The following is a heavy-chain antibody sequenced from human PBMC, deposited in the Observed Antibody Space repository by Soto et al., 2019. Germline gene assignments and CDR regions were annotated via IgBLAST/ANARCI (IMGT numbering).Heavy chain of an antibody. J-gene: IGHJ5*01. CDR1: VCTFSAYG. Sequence: VGSLRLSCASSVCTFSAYGLHCVRHSPGKGLEWVALISYDGTDKTYADYVKGRFTISRDNSQNTLSLQMNSLGPEDTAVYYCARSIVTKAKRLIETWGQGTLVIVS. D-gene: IGHD3-16*02. CDR2: ISYDGTDK. V-gene: IGHV3-30-3*01. CDR3: ARSIVTKAKRLIET.